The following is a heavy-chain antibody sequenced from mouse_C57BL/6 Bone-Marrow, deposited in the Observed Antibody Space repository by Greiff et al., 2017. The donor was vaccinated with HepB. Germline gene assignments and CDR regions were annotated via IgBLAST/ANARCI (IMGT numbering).Heavy chain of an antibody. CDR1: GYTFTSYW. D-gene: IGHD2-10*02. V-gene: IGHV1-72*01. CDR3: ARRGMLYFDY. Sequence: QVQLQQPGTELVKPGASVKLSCKASGYTFTSYWMHWVKQRPGRGLEWIGRIDPNSGGTKYNEKFKSKATLTVDKPSSTAYMQRSSLTSEDSAVYYCARRGMLYFDYWGQGTTLTVSS. J-gene: IGHJ2*01. CDR2: IDPNSGGT.